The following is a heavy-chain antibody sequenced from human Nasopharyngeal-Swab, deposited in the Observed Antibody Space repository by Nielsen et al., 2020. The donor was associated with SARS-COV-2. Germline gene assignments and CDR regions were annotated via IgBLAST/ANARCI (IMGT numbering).Heavy chain of an antibody. CDR3: ARSSVVVITGGV. D-gene: IGHD3-22*01. Sequence: SETLSLTCTVSGVSFTISSYYWSWIRQSPEKGLEWIGYVYHDGTTNFNPSLRSRVTMSVDTSKNQFFLRLNSVTAADTSVYYCARSSVVVITGGVWGQGILVTVSS. J-gene: IGHJ4*02. CDR2: VYHDGTT. V-gene: IGHV4-61*01. CDR1: GVSFTISSYY.